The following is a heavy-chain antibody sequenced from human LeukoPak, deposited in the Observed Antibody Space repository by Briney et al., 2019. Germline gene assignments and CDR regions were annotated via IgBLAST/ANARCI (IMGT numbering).Heavy chain of an antibody. CDR2: IYHSGST. CDR3: ASVGTTANY. D-gene: IGHD4-11*01. V-gene: IGHV4-30-2*01. J-gene: IGHJ4*02. Sequence: SETLSLTCTVSGGSISSGGYYWSWIWQPPGKGLGWIGYIYHSGSTYYNPSLKCRVTISVDRSKNQFSLKLSSVTAADTAVYYCASVGTTANYWGQGTLVTVSS. CDR1: GGSISSGGYY.